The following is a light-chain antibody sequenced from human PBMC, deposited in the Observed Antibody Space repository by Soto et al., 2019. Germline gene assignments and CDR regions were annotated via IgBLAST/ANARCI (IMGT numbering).Light chain of an antibody. CDR1: QSFTDR. V-gene: IGKV1-5*01. CDR2: DAS. Sequence: DIQMTQSPSTLSASVGDRVTIACRASQSFTDRLAWYQQKPGKAPKLLIYDASTLESGVPSRVSGSGSGAEFTLTVNSQQPGDFATYYWQQYIDYLWTFGQGLKVEIK. J-gene: IGKJ1*01. CDR3: QQYIDYLWT.